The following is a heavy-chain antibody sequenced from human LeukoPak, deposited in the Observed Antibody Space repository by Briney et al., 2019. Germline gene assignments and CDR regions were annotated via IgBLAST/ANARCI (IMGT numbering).Heavy chain of an antibody. CDR3: ALYDFWSGYLGY. D-gene: IGHD3-3*01. V-gene: IGHV3-66*02. CDR2: IYSGGST. Sequence: GGSLRLSCAASGFTVSSNYMSWVRQAPGKGLEWVSVIYSGGSTYYADSVKGRFTISRGNSKNTLYLQMNSLRAEDTAVYYCALYDFWSGYLGYWGQGTLVTVSS. J-gene: IGHJ4*02. CDR1: GFTVSSNY.